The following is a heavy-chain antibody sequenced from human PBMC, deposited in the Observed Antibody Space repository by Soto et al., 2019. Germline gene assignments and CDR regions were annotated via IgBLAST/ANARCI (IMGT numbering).Heavy chain of an antibody. CDR3: ARLVGDGWFDP. Sequence: SETLSHTCTVSGGSISSYYWSWIRQPPGKGLEWIGYIYYSGSTNYNPSLKSRVTISVDTSKNQFSLKLSSVTAADTAVYYCARLVGDGWFDPWGQGTLVTVSS. CDR2: IYYSGST. J-gene: IGHJ5*02. CDR1: GGSISSYY. D-gene: IGHD2-2*01. V-gene: IGHV4-59*08.